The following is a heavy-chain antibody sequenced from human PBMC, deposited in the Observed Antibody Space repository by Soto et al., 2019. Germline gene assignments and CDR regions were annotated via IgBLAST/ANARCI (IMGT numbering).Heavy chain of an antibody. V-gene: IGHV1-69*01. CDR2: IIPIPGTA. D-gene: IGHD2-2*01. J-gene: IGHJ6*02. CDR1: GGTFSSYA. Sequence: QVQLVQSGAEVKKPGSSVKVSCKASGGTFSSYAISWVRQAPGQGLEWMGGIIPIPGTANYAQKFQGRVTSTADESTSTAYMELSSLRSEDTAVYYCARSQGSSTSLEIYYYYYYGMDVWGQGTTVNVSS. CDR3: ARSQGSSTSLEIYYYYYYGMDV.